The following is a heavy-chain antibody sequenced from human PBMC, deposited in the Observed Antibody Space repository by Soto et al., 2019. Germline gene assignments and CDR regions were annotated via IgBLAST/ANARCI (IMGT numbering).Heavy chain of an antibody. V-gene: IGHV5-51*01. J-gene: IGHJ6*02. Sequence: PGDTLKISCEASGYIFSNNWIGWVRQMPGKGLEWMGIIFPADSETRYMPSFEGRVTISADKSINTAYVRWSSLESSDTAIYYCATPGGFGMDVWGQGTSVTVSS. CDR3: ATPGGFGMDV. D-gene: IGHD5-12*01. CDR1: GYIFSNNW. CDR2: IFPADSET.